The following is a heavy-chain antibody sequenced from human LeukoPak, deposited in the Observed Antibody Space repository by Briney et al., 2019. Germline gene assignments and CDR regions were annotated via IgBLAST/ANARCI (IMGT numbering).Heavy chain of an antibody. J-gene: IGHJ3*02. CDR1: GFTFSSYG. CDR2: IPYDGSNK. CDR3: AKDNNGWAFDI. V-gene: IGHV3-30*02. Sequence: GGSMRLSCAASGFTFSSYGMDWARQAPGKGLEWVAFIPYDGSNKYYADSVKGRFTISRDNSKNTLYLQMNSLRAEDTALYYCAKDNNGWAFDIWGQGTMVTVSS. D-gene: IGHD6-19*01.